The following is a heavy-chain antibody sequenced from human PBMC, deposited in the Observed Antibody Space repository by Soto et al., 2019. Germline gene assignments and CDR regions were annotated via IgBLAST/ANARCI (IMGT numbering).Heavy chain of an antibody. J-gene: IGHJ3*02. CDR1: GGSISSYY. Sequence: SETLSLTCTVSGGSISSYYWSWIRQPPGKGLEWIGYIYYSGSTNYNPSLKSRVTISVDTSKNQFSLKLSSVTAADTAVYYCASSRYYYDSREEAFEIWGQGTMVTVS. CDR3: ASSRYYYDSREEAFEI. D-gene: IGHD3-22*01. V-gene: IGHV4-59*01. CDR2: IYYSGST.